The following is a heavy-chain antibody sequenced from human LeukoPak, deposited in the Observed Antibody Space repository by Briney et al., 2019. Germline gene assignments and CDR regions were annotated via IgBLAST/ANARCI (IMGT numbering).Heavy chain of an antibody. Sequence: RASVKVSCKASGYTFTAYYMHWVRQAPGQGLEWMGWFNPNSGGTNFAQKFQGRVTMTRDTSISTAYMELSRLRSDDTAVYYCARTAVAAHFDYWGQGTLVTVSS. CDR3: ARTAVAAHFDY. CDR2: FNPNSGGT. CDR1: GYTFTAYY. D-gene: IGHD6-19*01. J-gene: IGHJ4*02. V-gene: IGHV1-2*02.